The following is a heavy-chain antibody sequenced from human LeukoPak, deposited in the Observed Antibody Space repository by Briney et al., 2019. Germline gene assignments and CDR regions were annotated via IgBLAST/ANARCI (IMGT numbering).Heavy chain of an antibody. V-gene: IGHV4-34*01. Sequence: SETLSLTCAVYGGPFSGYYWSWIRQPPGKGLEWIGEINHSGSTNYNPSLKSRVTMSVDTSKNQFSLKLSSVTAADTAVYYCARGAGTRDFDYWGQGTLVTVSS. CDR2: INHSGST. CDR1: GGPFSGYY. D-gene: IGHD6-13*01. CDR3: ARGAGTRDFDY. J-gene: IGHJ4*02.